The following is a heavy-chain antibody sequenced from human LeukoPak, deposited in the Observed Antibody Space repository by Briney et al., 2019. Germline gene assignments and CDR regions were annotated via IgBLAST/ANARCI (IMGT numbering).Heavy chain of an antibody. Sequence: GGSLRLSCAASGFTFSDYYMSWIRQAPGKGLEWVSYISSSGSTIYYADSVKGRFTISRDNAKNSLYLQMNSLRAEDTAVYYCASSSAADVYWYFDLWGRGTLVTVSS. V-gene: IGHV3-11*04. J-gene: IGHJ2*01. CDR2: ISSSGSTI. D-gene: IGHD6-13*01. CDR1: GFTFSDYY. CDR3: ASSSAADVYWYFDL.